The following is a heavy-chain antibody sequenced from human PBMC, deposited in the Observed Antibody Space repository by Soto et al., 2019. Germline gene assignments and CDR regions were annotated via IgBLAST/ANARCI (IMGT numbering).Heavy chain of an antibody. CDR1: GFTFSDHY. CDR2: TKNQAKSFTT. D-gene: IGHD4-17*01. CDR3: ARELMTTVTYFDY. Sequence: EVQLVESGGGLVQAGGSLRLSCAASGFTFSDHYMDWVRQAPGKGLEWVGRTKNQAKSFTTEYAASVKGRFTISRDDAKNSLYLQMSSLETEDTAVYYCARELMTTVTYFDYWGQGTLVTVSS. J-gene: IGHJ4*02. V-gene: IGHV3-72*01.